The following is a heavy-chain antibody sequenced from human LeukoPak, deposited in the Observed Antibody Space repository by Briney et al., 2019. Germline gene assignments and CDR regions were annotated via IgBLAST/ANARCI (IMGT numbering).Heavy chain of an antibody. V-gene: IGHV3-30-3*01. Sequence: GSLRLSCAASGFTFSSYAMHWVRQAPGKGLEWVAVISYDGSNKYYADSVKGRFTISRDNSKNTLYLQMNSLRAEDTAVYYCARVFSGWDYWGQGTLVTVSS. CDR2: ISYDGSNK. J-gene: IGHJ4*02. CDR3: ARVFSGWDY. CDR1: GFTFSSYA. D-gene: IGHD6-19*01.